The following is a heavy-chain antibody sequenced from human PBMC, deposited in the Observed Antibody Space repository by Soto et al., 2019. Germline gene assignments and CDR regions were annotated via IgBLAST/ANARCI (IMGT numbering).Heavy chain of an antibody. Sequence: GGSLRLSCAASGFTFSGSAMHWVRQASGKGLEWVGRIRSKANSYATAYAASVKGRFTISRDDSKNTAYLQMNSLKTEDTAVYYCTSWIQLWSPYYYGMDVWGQGTTVTVSS. CDR2: IRSKANSYAT. CDR3: TSWIQLWSPYYYGMDV. V-gene: IGHV3-73*01. CDR1: GFTFSGSA. J-gene: IGHJ6*02. D-gene: IGHD5-18*01.